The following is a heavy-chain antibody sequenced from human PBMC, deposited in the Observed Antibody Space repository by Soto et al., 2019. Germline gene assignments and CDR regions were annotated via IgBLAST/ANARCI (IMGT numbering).Heavy chain of an antibody. CDR2: ISSSSSYI. V-gene: IGHV3-21*01. J-gene: IGHJ4*02. CDR3: AREMIAAAPSNDY. Sequence: SLRLSCAASGFTFSSYSMNWVRQAPGKGLEWVSSISSSSSYIYYADSVKGRFTISRDNAKNSLYLQMNSLRAEDTAVYYCAREMIAAAPSNDYWGQGTLVTVSS. CDR1: GFTFSSYS. D-gene: IGHD6-13*01.